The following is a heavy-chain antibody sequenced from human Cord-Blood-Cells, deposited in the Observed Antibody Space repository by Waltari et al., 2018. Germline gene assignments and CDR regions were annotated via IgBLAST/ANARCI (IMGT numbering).Heavy chain of an antibody. CDR3: AKTGGYNWGMSNWYFDL. J-gene: IGHJ2*01. V-gene: IGHV3-23*01. D-gene: IGHD7-27*01. Sequence: EVQLLESGGGLVQPGGSLSLSCAASGFPFSSYAMSWVRHAPGKGLEWVSAISGSGGSTYYADSVKGRFTISRDNSKNTLYLQMNSLRAEDTAVYYCAKTGGYNWGMSNWYFDLWGRGTLVTVSS. CDR2: ISGSGGST. CDR1: GFPFSSYA.